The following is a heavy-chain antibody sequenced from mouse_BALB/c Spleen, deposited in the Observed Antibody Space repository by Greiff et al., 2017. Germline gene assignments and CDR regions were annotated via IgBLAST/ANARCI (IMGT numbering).Heavy chain of an antibody. J-gene: IGHJ4*01. CDR3: ARHEAMDY. CDR2: ISSGGSYT. Sequence: EVKLVESGGGLVKPGGSLKLSCAASGFTFSSYAMSWVRQTPEKRLEWVATISSGGSYTYYPDCVKGRFTISRDNAKNTLYLQMSSLRSEDTAMYYCARHEAMDYWGQGTSVTVSS. CDR1: GFTFSSYA. V-gene: IGHV5-9-3*01.